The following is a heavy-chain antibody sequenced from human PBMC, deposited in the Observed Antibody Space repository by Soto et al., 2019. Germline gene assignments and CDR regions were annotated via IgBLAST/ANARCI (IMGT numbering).Heavy chain of an antibody. J-gene: IGHJ5*02. V-gene: IGHV1-8*01. CDR3: ARDYGGNSGWFAP. CDR2: MSPNSGDT. Sequence: QVQLVQSGAEVKKPGASVKVSCKASGYTFSSYDINWVRQATGQGLEWMGWMSPNSGDTGYAQNFKGRVTMTRNTSISAAYMELSSLRSEDTAVYYCARDYGGNSGWFAPWGQGTLVTVSS. CDR1: GYTFSSYD. D-gene: IGHD4-17*01.